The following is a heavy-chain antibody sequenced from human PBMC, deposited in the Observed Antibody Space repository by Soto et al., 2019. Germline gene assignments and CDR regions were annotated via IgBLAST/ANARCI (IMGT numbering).Heavy chain of an antibody. CDR3: ARGSPADIAAAGTGPDY. CDR2: INSDGSST. Sequence: EVQLVESGGGLVQPGGSLRLSCAASGFTFSSYWMHWVRQAPGKGLVWVSRINSDGSSTSYADSVKGRFTISRDNAKNTLYPQMNSLRAEDTAVYYCARGSPADIAAAGTGPDYWGQGTLVTVSS. D-gene: IGHD6-13*01. V-gene: IGHV3-74*01. CDR1: GFTFSSYW. J-gene: IGHJ4*02.